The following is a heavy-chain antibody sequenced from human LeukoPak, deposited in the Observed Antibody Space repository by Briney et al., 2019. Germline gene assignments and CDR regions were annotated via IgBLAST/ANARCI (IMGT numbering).Heavy chain of an antibody. CDR1: GFTFSDYY. CDR2: VSSSGSTI. V-gene: IGHV3-11*01. CDR3: AKWRGDIVVVVAASFDY. Sequence: PGGSLRLSCAASGFTFSDYYMNWIRQAPGKGLECVSYVSSSGSTIYYADSVKGRFTISRDNSKNTLYLQMNSLRAEDTAVYYCAKWRGDIVVVVAASFDYWGQGTLVTVSS. J-gene: IGHJ4*02. D-gene: IGHD2-15*01.